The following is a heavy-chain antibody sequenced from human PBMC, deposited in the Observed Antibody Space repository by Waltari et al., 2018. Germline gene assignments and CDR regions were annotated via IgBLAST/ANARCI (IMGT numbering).Heavy chain of an antibody. CDR1: VGSISSSRYY. V-gene: IGHV4-39*01. Sequence: QLQLQASGPGLVKPSATLSLTCTVSVGSISSSRYYWGWVRQPPGKGLEWIGSIYYSGSTYYNPSLKSRVTISVDTSKNQFSLKLSSVTAADTAVYYCARQQYYFDYWGQGTLVTVSS. J-gene: IGHJ4*02. CDR3: ARQQYYFDY. CDR2: IYYSGST.